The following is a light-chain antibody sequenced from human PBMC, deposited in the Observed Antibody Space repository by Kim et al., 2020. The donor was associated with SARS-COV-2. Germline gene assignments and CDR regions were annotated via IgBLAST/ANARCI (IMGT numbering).Light chain of an antibody. Sequence: GQSITISCTGTSSDVGSYNLVSWFQQHPGKTPSLIIYDDTKRPSGISDRFSGSKSGNTASLTISGLQPEDEADYYCCSYARGDILIFGGGTQLTVL. J-gene: IGLJ2*01. CDR3: CSYARGDILI. V-gene: IGLV2-23*01. CDR1: SSDVGSYNL. CDR2: DDT.